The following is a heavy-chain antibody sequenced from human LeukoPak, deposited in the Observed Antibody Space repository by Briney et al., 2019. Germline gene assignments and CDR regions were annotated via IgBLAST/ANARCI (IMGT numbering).Heavy chain of an antibody. CDR2: INANSGDT. CDR3: ARDGYCSGGSCYLTVFVY. D-gene: IGHD2-15*01. J-gene: IGHJ4*02. Sequence: AASVTVSCKASGHTFTGYYMHWVRQAPGQGLEWMGWINANSGDTNYAQKFQGRVTMTRDTSISTAYMELSRLRSDDTAVYYCARDGYCSGGSCYLTVFVYWGQGTLVTVSS. V-gene: IGHV1-2*02. CDR1: GHTFTGYY.